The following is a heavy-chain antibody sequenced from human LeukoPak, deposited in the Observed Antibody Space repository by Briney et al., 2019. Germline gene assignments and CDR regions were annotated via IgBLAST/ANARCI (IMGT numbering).Heavy chain of an antibody. J-gene: IGHJ4*02. CDR2: IYYSGST. D-gene: IGHD6-13*01. Sequence: SETLSLTCTVSGGSLSSYYWGWIRQPPGKGLEWIGSIYYSGSTYYNPSLKSRVTISVDTSKNQFSLKLSSVTAADTAVYYCARDRLESSSWYPRPYYFDYWGQGTLVTVSS. V-gene: IGHV4-39*07. CDR3: ARDRLESSSWYPRPYYFDY. CDR1: GGSLSSYY.